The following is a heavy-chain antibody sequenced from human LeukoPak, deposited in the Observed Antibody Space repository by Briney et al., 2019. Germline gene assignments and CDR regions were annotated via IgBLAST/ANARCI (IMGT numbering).Heavy chain of an antibody. CDR3: AKDIGGWELLLYFDY. V-gene: IGHV3-9*01. J-gene: IGHJ4*02. D-gene: IGHD1-26*01. Sequence: GGSRRLSCAASGFTFDDYAMHWVRQAPGKGLEWVSGISWNSGSIGYADSVKGRFTISRDNAKNSLYLQMNSLRAEDTALYYCAKDIGGWELLLYFDYWGQGTLVTVSS. CDR2: ISWNSGSI. CDR1: GFTFDDYA.